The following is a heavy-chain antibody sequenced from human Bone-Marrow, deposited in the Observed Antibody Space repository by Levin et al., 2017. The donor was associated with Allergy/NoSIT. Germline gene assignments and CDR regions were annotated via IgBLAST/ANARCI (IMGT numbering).Heavy chain of an antibody. Sequence: PSETLSLTCSASGFTFSSYGMHWVRQAPGKGLEWVAVIAYDGINKYFGDSVKGRFTISRDNSKNTLYLQMNSLRAEDTAIYYCAKNQLPTVITPDSWGQGTLVTVSS. D-gene: IGHD4-23*01. CDR2: IAYDGINK. V-gene: IGHV3-30*18. CDR1: GFTFSSYG. J-gene: IGHJ4*02. CDR3: AKNQLPTVITPDS.